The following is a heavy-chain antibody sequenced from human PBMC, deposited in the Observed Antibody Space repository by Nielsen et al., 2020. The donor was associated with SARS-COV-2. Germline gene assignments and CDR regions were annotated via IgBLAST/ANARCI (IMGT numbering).Heavy chain of an antibody. V-gene: IGHV1-24*01. CDR2: FDPEDGET. Sequence: ASVKVSCKVSGYTLTELSMHWVRQAPGKGLEWMGGFDPEDGETTYAQKFQGRVTMTEDTTTDTAYMELSSLRSEDTAVYYCATTPAYWATITGTTGNFDYWGQGTLVTVSS. CDR3: ATTPAYWATITGTTGNFDY. CDR1: GYTLTELS. J-gene: IGHJ4*02. D-gene: IGHD1-7*01.